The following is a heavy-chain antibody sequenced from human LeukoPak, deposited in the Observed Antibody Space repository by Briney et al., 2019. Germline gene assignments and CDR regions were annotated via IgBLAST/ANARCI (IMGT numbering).Heavy chain of an antibody. CDR3: ARPRYGSGSLDS. CDR2: INHSGST. D-gene: IGHD3-10*01. J-gene: IGHJ4*02. CDR1: GYSITSGYY. V-gene: IGHV4-34*01. Sequence: SETLSLTCAVSGYSITSGYYWTWIRQPPGKGLEWIGEINHSGSTTYNPSLNNRVTISVDTSKNQFSLKLSSVTAADTAVYYCARPRYGSGSLDSWGQGTLVTVSS.